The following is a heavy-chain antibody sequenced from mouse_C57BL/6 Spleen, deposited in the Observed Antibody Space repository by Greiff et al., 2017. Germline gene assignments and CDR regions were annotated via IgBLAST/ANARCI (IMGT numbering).Heavy chain of an antibody. V-gene: IGHV1-26*01. CDR2: INPNNGGT. CDR1: GYTFTDYY. J-gene: IGHJ3*01. D-gene: IGHD2-1*01. Sequence: EVQLQQSGPELVKPGASVKISCKASGYTFTDYYMNWVKQSHGKSLEWIGDINPNNGGTSYNQKFKGKATLTVDKSSSTAYMELRSLTSEDSAVYYCARTPLYYGNYPFAYWGQGTLVTVAA. CDR3: ARTPLYYGNYPFAY.